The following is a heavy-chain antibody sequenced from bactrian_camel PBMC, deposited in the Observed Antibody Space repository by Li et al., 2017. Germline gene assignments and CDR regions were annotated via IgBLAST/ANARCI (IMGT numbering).Heavy chain of an antibody. Sequence: HVQLVESGGDSVQVGGSLRLSCVASTYFYSRNCMAWFRQAQGKEREAVATIYTGYLGTTYYTDSVKGRFTISRDNAKNTQYLQMNSLKAEDTAVYYCAAAPRRLGLSCAPRHGYNYFDQGTQVTVS. J-gene: IGHJ4*01. CDR2: IYTGYLGTT. CDR3: AAAPRRLGLSCAPRHGYNY. V-gene: IGHV3S1*01. D-gene: IGHD5*01. CDR1: TYFYSRNC.